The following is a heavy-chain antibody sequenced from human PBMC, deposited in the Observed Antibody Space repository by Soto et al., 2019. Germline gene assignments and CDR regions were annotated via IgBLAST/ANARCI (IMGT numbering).Heavy chain of an antibody. Sequence: GGSLRLSCAASGFTFSSYGMHWVRQAPGKGLEWVAVISYDGSNKYYADSVKGRFTISRDNSKNTLYLQMNSLRAEDTAVYYCAKDFTVYGDLLLGPTGSIDYWGQGTLVTVSS. V-gene: IGHV3-30*18. D-gene: IGHD4-17*01. CDR3: AKDFTVYGDLLLGPTGSIDY. CDR2: ISYDGSNK. J-gene: IGHJ4*02. CDR1: GFTFSSYG.